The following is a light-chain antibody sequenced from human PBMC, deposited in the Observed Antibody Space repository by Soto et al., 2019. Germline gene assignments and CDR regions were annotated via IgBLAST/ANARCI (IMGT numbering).Light chain of an antibody. V-gene: IGKV3-11*01. CDR3: QQRSNWPIT. J-gene: IGKJ5*01. Sequence: EIVLTQSPDTLSLSPGERATLSCRTIQSVSSYFAWYQQKPGRAPRLLIYDASHRATGIPARFIGSGSGTDFTLTISSLEPEDFAVYYCQQRSNWPITFGQGTRLEIK. CDR2: DAS. CDR1: QSVSSY.